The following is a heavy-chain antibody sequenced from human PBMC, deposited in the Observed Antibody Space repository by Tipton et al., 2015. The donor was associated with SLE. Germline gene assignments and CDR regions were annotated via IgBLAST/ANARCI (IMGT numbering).Heavy chain of an antibody. CDR2: IYTGGAT. V-gene: IGHV3-53*01. D-gene: IGHD1-26*01. CDR1: GFTVGSNY. Sequence: SLRLSCAASGFTVGSNYMNWVRQAPGKGLEWVSVIYTGGATHYADSVKGRFTVSRDNAKNSLYLQMNSLSDEDTAVYYCARALSESYYVGKNDAFDIWGQGTMVTVSS. J-gene: IGHJ3*02. CDR3: ARALSESYYVGKNDAFDI.